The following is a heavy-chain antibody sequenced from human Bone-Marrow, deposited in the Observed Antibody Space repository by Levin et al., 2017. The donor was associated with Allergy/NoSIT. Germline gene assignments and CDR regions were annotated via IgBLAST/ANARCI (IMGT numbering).Heavy chain of an antibody. CDR2: IYHSGTT. Sequence: SQTLSLTCSVSGGSTSAFYWSWIRQPPGRGLEWIGYIYHSGTTKYNPSLTSRVTLSMDTSNNQFSLNLRSVTAADTAVYYCARTDYSSGNYYYYYYMDVWGKGTTVTVSS. D-gene: IGHD3-3*01. CDR3: ARTDYSSGNYYYYYYMDV. J-gene: IGHJ6*03. CDR1: GGSTSAFY. V-gene: IGHV4-59*01.